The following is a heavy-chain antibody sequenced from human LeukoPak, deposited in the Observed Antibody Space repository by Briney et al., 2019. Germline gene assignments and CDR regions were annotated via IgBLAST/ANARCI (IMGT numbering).Heavy chain of an antibody. CDR1: GGSFSGYY. J-gene: IGHJ3*02. V-gene: IGHV4-34*01. D-gene: IGHD2-15*01. Sequence: PAETLSLTCAVYGGSFSGYYWSWLRQPPGKGLEWMGEINHSGSTNYNPSLKSRVTISVDTSKNQFSLKLSSVTAADTAVYYCARGLVVDAFDIWGQGTMVTVSS. CDR3: ARGLVVDAFDI. CDR2: INHSGST.